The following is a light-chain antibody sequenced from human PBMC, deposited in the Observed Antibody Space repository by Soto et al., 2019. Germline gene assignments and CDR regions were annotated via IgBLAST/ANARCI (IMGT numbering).Light chain of an antibody. CDR3: QQRSNWPPWT. V-gene: IGKV3-11*01. CDR2: DAS. J-gene: IGKJ1*01. CDR1: QSVSSD. Sequence: EIVLTQSPAPLSLSPGERATLSCRASQSVSSDLAWYQQKPGQAPRLLIYDASNRATGIPARFSGSGSGTDFTLTISSLEPEDFAVYYCQQRSNWPPWTFGQGTKVEIK.